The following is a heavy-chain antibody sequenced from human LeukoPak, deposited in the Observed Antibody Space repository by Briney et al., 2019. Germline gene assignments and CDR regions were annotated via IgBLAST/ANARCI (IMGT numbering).Heavy chain of an antibody. Sequence: GGSLRLSCAASGFNFVDYGMHWVRQAPGKGLEWVSSINWNSGSTAYADSVKGRFTVSRDNAKKYVYLQMDSLRPDDTALYYCTKDAGVGSASPSFYFYMDAWGKGTTVSVSS. CDR2: INWNSGST. CDR1: GFNFVDYG. J-gene: IGHJ6*03. D-gene: IGHD6-6*01. CDR3: TKDAGVGSASPSFYFYMDA. V-gene: IGHV3-9*01.